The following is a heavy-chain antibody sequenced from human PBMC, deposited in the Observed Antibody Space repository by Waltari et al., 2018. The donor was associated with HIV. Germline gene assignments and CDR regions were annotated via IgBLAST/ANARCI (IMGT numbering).Heavy chain of an antibody. Sequence: QLQLQESGPGLVKPSETLSLTCTVSGGSISSSSYYWGWFRQPPGKGLEWIGSIYYSGRTNDNPALKSRVTISVDTSKNQFSRKLSSVTAADTAVYYCARPIVVGALGYGMDVWGQGTTVTVSS. J-gene: IGHJ6*02. CDR2: IYYSGRT. D-gene: IGHD2-2*01. CDR1: GGSISSSSYY. CDR3: ARPIVVGALGYGMDV. V-gene: IGHV4-39*01.